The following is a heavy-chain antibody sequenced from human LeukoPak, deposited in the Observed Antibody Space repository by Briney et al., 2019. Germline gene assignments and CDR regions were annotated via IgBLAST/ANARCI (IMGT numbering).Heavy chain of an antibody. D-gene: IGHD6-13*01. J-gene: IGHJ4*02. CDR3: ARAGRGAPHGAAAGTFPNY. Sequence: PGGSLRLSCAASGFTFSSYSMNWVRQAPGKGLEWVSSISSSSTYIYYADSLKGRFTISRDNAENSLYLQMNSLRAEDTAVYYCARAGRGAPHGAAAGTFPNYWGQGTLVTVSS. CDR2: ISSSSTYI. V-gene: IGHV3-21*01. CDR1: GFTFSSYS.